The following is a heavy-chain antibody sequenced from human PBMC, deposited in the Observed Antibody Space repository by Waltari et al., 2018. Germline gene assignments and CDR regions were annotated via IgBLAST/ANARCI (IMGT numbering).Heavy chain of an antibody. Sequence: QVQLVQSGAEVKKPGASVKVSCKASGYSFNDYYIYWVRQAPGQGLDWMGRINPKNGDTADAQRFQGSVTMTRDTSISTAYMELSSLTSDDTAVYYCATTGDLYYENSRYGLLGYWGQGTRVTVSS. V-gene: IGHV1-2*06. CDR1: GYSFNDYY. D-gene: IGHD3-22*01. CDR2: INPKNGDT. CDR3: ATTGDLYYENSRYGLLGY. J-gene: IGHJ4*02.